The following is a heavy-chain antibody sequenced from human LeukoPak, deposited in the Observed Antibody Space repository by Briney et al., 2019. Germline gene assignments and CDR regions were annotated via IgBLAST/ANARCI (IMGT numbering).Heavy chain of an antibody. CDR2: ISSSGSTI. J-gene: IGHJ4*02. CDR3: AGAGYYYDSSGYLDY. D-gene: IGHD3-22*01. CDR1: GFTFSDYY. Sequence: GGSLRLSCAASGFTFSDYYMSWIRQAPGKGLEWVSYISSSGSTIYYADSVKGRFTISRDNAKNSLYLQMNSLRAEDTAVYYCAGAGYYYDSSGYLDYWGQGTLVTVSS. V-gene: IGHV3-11*01.